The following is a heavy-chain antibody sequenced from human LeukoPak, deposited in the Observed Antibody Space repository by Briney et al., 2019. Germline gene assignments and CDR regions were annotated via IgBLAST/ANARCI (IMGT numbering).Heavy chain of an antibody. D-gene: IGHD4-23*01. CDR2: TYYRSKWYY. V-gene: IGHV6-1*01. J-gene: IGHJ4*02. CDR3: AREPSGHSGSFDS. CDR1: GDTVSSYDAA. Sequence: SQTLSLTCAISGDTVSSYDAAWNWIRQSPSRGLEWLGRTYYRSKWYYDYAVSVKSRVTINPDTSKSQFSLQLNSVTPDDTAVFYCAREPSGHSGSFDSWGQGTLVTVSS.